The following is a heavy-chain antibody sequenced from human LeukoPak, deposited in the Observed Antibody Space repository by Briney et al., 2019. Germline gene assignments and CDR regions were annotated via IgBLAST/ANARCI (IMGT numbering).Heavy chain of an antibody. CDR2: INPSGGST. J-gene: IGHJ6*02. Sequence: GASVKVSCKASGYTFTSYYMHWVRQAPGQGLEWMGIINPSGGSTSYAQKFQGRVTMTRNTSISTAYMELSSLRSEDTAVYYCARGHYIPPYYYYYGMDVWGQGTTVTVSS. D-gene: IGHD2/OR15-2a*01. V-gene: IGHV1-46*01. CDR3: ARGHYIPPYYYYYGMDV. CDR1: GYTFTSYY.